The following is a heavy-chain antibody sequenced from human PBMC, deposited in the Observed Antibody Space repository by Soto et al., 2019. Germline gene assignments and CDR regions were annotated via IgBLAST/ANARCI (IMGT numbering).Heavy chain of an antibody. Sequence: GASVKVSWKASGYAFTGYYMHWVLQAPGQGLEWMGWINPNSGGTNYAQEFQGRVTMARDTSISTAYMELSRLRSDDTAVYYCARDGDAGIAAAGTGGRLSPYYYYGMDVWGQGTTVTVS. D-gene: IGHD6-13*01. CDR2: INPNSGGT. CDR1: GYAFTGYY. V-gene: IGHV1-2*02. CDR3: ARDGDAGIAAAGTGGRLSPYYYYGMDV. J-gene: IGHJ6*02.